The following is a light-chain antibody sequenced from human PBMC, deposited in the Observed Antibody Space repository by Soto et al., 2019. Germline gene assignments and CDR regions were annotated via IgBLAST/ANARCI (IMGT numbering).Light chain of an antibody. CDR2: GNS. CDR3: QSYDSSLSGSNVV. J-gene: IGLJ2*01. CDR1: SSNIGAGYD. V-gene: IGLV1-40*01. Sequence: QSVLTQPPSVSGAPGQRVTISCTGSSSNIGAGYDVHWYQQLPGTAPKLLIYGNSNRPSGVPDRFSCSKSGTSASLAITGLKAEDEADYYCQSYDSSLSGSNVVFGGGTKLTVL.